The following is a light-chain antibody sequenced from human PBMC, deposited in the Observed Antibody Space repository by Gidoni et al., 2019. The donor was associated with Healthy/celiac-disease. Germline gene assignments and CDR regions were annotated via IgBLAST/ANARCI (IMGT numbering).Light chain of an antibody. CDR3: QQRSNWPVIT. CDR2: DAS. J-gene: IGKJ5*01. V-gene: IGKV3-11*01. Sequence: EIVLTQSPATLSLSPRERATLSCRASQSVSSYLAWYQQKPGKAPRLLIYDASNRATGIPARFSGSGSGTDFTLTISSLEPEDFAVYYFQQRSNWPVITFXXXTRLEIK. CDR1: QSVSSY.